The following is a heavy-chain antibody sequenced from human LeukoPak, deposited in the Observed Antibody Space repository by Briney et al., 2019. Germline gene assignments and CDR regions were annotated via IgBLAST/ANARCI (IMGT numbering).Heavy chain of an antibody. J-gene: IGHJ4*02. V-gene: IGHV3-21*01. CDR1: GFTFSSYS. D-gene: IGHD3-10*01. CDR2: ISSSSYI. Sequence: PGGSLRLSCAASGFTFSSYSMNWVRQAPGKGLEWVSSISSSSYIYYADSVKGRFTISRDNAKNSLYLQMNSLRAEDTAVYYCARVSLWFGELLSTFDYWGQGTLVTVSS. CDR3: ARVSLWFGELLSTFDY.